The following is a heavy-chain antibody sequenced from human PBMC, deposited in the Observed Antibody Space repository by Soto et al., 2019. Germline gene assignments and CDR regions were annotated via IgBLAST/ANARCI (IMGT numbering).Heavy chain of an antibody. CDR3: AILRLGELSTRFYI. J-gene: IGHJ3*02. D-gene: IGHD3-16*02. V-gene: IGHV3-30-3*01. CDR2: ISYDGSNK. Sequence: QVQLVESGGGVVQPGRSLRLSCAASGFTFSSYAMHWVRQAPGKGLEWVAVISYDGSNKYYADSVKGRFTISRDNSKNTLYLQMNSLRAEDTAVYYCAILRLGELSTRFYIWGQGTMVTVSS. CDR1: GFTFSSYA.